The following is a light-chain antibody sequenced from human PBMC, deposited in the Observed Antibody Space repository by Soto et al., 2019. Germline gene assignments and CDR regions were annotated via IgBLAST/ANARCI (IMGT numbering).Light chain of an antibody. CDR3: QSYDNSLSGYV. J-gene: IGLJ1*01. CDR1: SSDVGTYNY. V-gene: IGLV2-14*01. Sequence: QSALTQPASVSGSPGQSITISCTGTSSDVGTYNYVSWYQQHPGKAPKVMIYEVTYRPSGVSNRFSGSKSGNTASLTISGLQAEDEAEYYCQSYDNSLSGYVFGTGTKVTVL. CDR2: EVT.